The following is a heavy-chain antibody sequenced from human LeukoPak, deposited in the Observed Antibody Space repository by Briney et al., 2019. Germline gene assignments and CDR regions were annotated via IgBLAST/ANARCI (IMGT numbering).Heavy chain of an antibody. V-gene: IGHV3-33*08. Sequence: GGSLRLSCAASGFTFSSYAMSWVRQAPGKGLEWVALIWYDGSQKYYADSVKGRFTISRDNSKNTLSLQMDSLRAEDTAVYFCARLYSSGWADYWGQGTLVTVSS. D-gene: IGHD6-19*01. J-gene: IGHJ4*02. CDR1: GFTFSSYA. CDR2: IWYDGSQK. CDR3: ARLYSSGWADY.